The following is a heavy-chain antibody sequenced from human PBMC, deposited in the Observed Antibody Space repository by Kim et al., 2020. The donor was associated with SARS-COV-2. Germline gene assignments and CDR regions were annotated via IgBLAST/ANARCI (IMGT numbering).Heavy chain of an antibody. CDR3: ARTGDYYYYGMDV. V-gene: IGHV1-3*01. Sequence: YSQKFPGRVTITRDTSASTAYMELSSLRSEDTAVYYCARTGDYYYYGMDVWGQGTTVTVSS. J-gene: IGHJ6*02. D-gene: IGHD3-10*01.